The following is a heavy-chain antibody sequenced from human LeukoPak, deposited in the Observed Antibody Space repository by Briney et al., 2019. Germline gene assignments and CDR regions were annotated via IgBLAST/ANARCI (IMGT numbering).Heavy chain of an antibody. Sequence: SETLSLTCSVSGYSFTGGHYWGWIRQPPGKGLEWIGDIYHTGSTHYNPSLKSRVTISVDTSKNQFSLKLSSVAAADTAVYYCARYCSSTTCILRGFDYWGQGTLVTVSS. CDR3: ARYCSSTTCILRGFDY. V-gene: IGHV4-38-2*01. J-gene: IGHJ4*02. CDR1: GYSFTGGHY. D-gene: IGHD2-2*01. CDR2: IYHTGST.